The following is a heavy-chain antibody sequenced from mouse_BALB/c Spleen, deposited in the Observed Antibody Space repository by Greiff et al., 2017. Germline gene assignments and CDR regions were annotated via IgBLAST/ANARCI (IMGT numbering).Heavy chain of an antibody. J-gene: IGHJ2*01. V-gene: IGHV1S29*02. CDR3: ARAYGDFDY. CDR2: IYPYNGGT. D-gene: IGHD1-1*01. CDR1: GYTFTDYN. Sequence: SGPELVKPGASVKISCKASGYTFTDYNMHWVKQSHGKSLEWIGYIYPYNGGTGYNQKFKSKATLTVDNSSSSAYMVLRSLTTEDSAVYSCARAYGDFDYWGQGTTLTVSS.